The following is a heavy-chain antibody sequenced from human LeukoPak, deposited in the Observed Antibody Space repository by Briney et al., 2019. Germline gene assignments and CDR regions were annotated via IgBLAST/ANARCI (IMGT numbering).Heavy chain of an antibody. J-gene: IGHJ4*02. D-gene: IGHD6-19*01. Sequence: PGGSLRLSCAASGFTFSTYAMTWVRQAPGKGLEWVSTISGSGDNTYYADSVKGRFTISRDNSKNTLYLQVNSLRAEDTALYYCAKDSKGYSSGWDLDYWGQGTLVTVSS. V-gene: IGHV3-23*01. CDR2: ISGSGDNT. CDR1: GFTFSTYA. CDR3: AKDSKGYSSGWDLDY.